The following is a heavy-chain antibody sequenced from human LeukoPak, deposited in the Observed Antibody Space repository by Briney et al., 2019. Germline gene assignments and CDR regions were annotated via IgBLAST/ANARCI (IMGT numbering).Heavy chain of an antibody. J-gene: IGHJ6*02. CDR2: ISYDGSNK. CDR1: GFTFSSYG. Sequence: GGSLRLSCAASGFTFSSYGMYWVRQAPGKGLEWVAVISYDGSNKYYADSVKGRFTTSRDNSKNTLYLQMNSLRAEDTAVYYCAKDLGYCSGGSCYLYGMDVWGQGTTVTVSS. D-gene: IGHD2-15*01. CDR3: AKDLGYCSGGSCYLYGMDV. V-gene: IGHV3-30*18.